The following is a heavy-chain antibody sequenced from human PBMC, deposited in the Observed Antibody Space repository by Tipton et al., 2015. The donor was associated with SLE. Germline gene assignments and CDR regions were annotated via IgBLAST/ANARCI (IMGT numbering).Heavy chain of an antibody. J-gene: IGHJ3*01. Sequence: LRLSCTVSGGSINSFYWTWVRQPAGKGLEWIGHFHSSGILNYNPSLKSRVTISADTSKNRFSLRLSSMTAADTAVYYCARTEVGGYSHDAFDLWGHGTMVTVSS. CDR1: GGSINSFY. D-gene: IGHD6-25*01. CDR2: FHSSGIL. V-gene: IGHV4-4*08. CDR3: ARTEVGGYSHDAFDL.